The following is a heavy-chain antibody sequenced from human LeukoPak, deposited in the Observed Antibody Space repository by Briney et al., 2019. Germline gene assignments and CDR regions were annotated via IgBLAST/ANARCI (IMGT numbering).Heavy chain of an antibody. CDR3: ARATVDWAFDI. J-gene: IGHJ3*02. D-gene: IGHD5-12*01. CDR2: ISSSGSTI. V-gene: IGHV3-48*04. Sequence: GGSLRLSCAASGFTFSSYVMNWVRQAPGKGLEWVSAISSSGSTIYYADSVKGRFTISRDNAKNSLYLQMNSLRAEDTAVYYCARATVDWAFDIWGQGTMVTVSS. CDR1: GFTFSSYV.